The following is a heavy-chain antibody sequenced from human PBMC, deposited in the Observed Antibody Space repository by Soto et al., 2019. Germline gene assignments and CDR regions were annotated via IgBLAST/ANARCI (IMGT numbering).Heavy chain of an antibody. CDR2: INHSGST. CDR1: GGSFSGYY. J-gene: IGHJ6*02. CDR3: ARESIVVVTATDYYYYGMDV. V-gene: IGHV4-34*01. Sequence: SETLSLTCAVYGGSFSGYYWSWIRQPPGKGLEWIGEINHSGSTNYNPSLKSRVTISVDTSKNQFPLKLSSVTAADTAVYYCARESIVVVTATDYYYYGMDVWGQGTTVTVSS. D-gene: IGHD2-21*02.